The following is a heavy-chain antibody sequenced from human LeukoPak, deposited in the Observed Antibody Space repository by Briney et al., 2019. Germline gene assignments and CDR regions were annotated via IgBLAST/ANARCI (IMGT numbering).Heavy chain of an antibody. V-gene: IGHV3-23*01. D-gene: IGHD5-18*01. CDR1: GFTFTSYA. CDR2: ISGSGGNT. CDR3: AKARGIQLWFLDY. J-gene: IGHJ4*02. Sequence: GGSLRLSCAASGFTFTSYAMSWVREAPGKGLEWVSAISGSGGNTYYADSMKGRFTISRDDSKNTLSLQMNSLRAEDTAVYYCAKARGIQLWFLDYWGQGTLVTVSS.